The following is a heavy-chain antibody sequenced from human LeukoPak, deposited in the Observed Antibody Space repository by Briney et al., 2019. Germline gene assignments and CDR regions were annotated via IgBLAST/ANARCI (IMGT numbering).Heavy chain of an antibody. J-gene: IGHJ4*02. CDR2: IYHSGST. D-gene: IGHD4-17*01. CDR3: AREGHGLYGDYVGY. V-gene: IGHV4-38-2*02. Sequence: SETLSLTCTVSGYSISSGYYWGWLRQPPGKGLEWIGSIYHSGSTYYNPSLKSRVTISVDTSKNQFSLKLSSVTAADTAVYYCAREGHGLYGDYVGYWGQGTLVTVSS. CDR1: GYSISSGYY.